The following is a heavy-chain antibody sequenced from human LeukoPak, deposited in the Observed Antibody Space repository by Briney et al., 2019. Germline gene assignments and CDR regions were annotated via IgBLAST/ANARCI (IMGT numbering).Heavy chain of an antibody. D-gene: IGHD6-19*01. CDR1: GFTFSSYG. V-gene: IGHV3-33*01. Sequence: GRSLRLSCAASGFTFSSYGMHWVRQAPGKGLEWVAVIWYDGSNKYYADSVKGRFTISRDNSKNTLYLQMNSLRAEDTAVYYCARDQSSSGWYFDYWGQGTLVTVSS. CDR3: ARDQSSSGWYFDY. CDR2: IWYDGSNK. J-gene: IGHJ4*02.